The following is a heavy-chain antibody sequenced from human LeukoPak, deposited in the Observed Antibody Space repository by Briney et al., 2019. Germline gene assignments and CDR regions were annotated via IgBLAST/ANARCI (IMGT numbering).Heavy chain of an antibody. CDR2: ISSSSSYI. CDR3: ASESYYDFWSGSRAFDI. Sequence: GGSLRLSCAASGCTFSSYSMNWVRQAPGKGLEWVSSISSSSSYIYYADSVKGRFTISRDNAKNSLYLQMNSLRAEDTAVYYCASESYYDFWSGSRAFDIWGQGTMVTASS. J-gene: IGHJ3*02. CDR1: GCTFSSYS. D-gene: IGHD3-3*01. V-gene: IGHV3-21*01.